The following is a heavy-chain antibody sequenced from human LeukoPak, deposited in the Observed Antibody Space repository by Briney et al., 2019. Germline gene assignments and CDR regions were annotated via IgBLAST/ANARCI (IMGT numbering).Heavy chain of an antibody. D-gene: IGHD3-9*01. CDR1: GGSISSGDYY. J-gene: IGHJ4*02. Sequence: PSETLSLTCTVSGGSISSGDYYWSWIRQPPGKGLEWIGYIYYSGSTYYNPSLKSRVTISVDTSKNQFSLKLSSVTAADTAVYYCARETRYDILTGYVIYYFDYWGQGTLVTVSS. CDR2: IYYSGST. CDR3: ARETRYDILTGYVIYYFDY. V-gene: IGHV4-30-4*01.